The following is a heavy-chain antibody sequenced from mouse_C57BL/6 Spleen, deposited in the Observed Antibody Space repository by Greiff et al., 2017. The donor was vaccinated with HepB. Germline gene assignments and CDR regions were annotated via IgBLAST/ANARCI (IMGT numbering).Heavy chain of an antibody. J-gene: IGHJ3*01. CDR3: TREVITTVVPPFSY. CDR2: IDPETGGT. Sequence: VKLVESGAELVRPGASVTLSCKASGYTFTDYEMHWVKQTPVHGLEWIGAIDPETGGTAYNQKFKGKAILTADKSSSTAYMELRSLTSEDSAVYYCTREVITTVVPPFSYWGQGTLVTVSA. D-gene: IGHD1-1*01. V-gene: IGHV1-15*01. CDR1: GYTFTDYE.